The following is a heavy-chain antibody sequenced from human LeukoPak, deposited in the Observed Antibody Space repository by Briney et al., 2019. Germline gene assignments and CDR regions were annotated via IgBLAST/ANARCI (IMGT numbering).Heavy chain of an antibody. CDR3: ARVRGLYYGDAFDI. Sequence: SDTLSLTCTVSGGSISSGDYYWSWIRQPPGKGLEWIGYIYYSGSTYYNPSLKSRVTISVDTSKNQFSLKLSSVTAADTAVYYCARVRGLYYGDAFDIWGQGTMVTVSS. CDR2: IYYSGST. CDR1: GGSISSGDYY. J-gene: IGHJ3*02. D-gene: IGHD3-10*01. V-gene: IGHV4-30-4*02.